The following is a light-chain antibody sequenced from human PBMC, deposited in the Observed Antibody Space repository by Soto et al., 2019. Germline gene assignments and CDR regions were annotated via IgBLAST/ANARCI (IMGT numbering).Light chain of an antibody. CDR2: KTS. Sequence: DIHMTQSPSTLSASVGDRVTITCRASQSISIWLAWYQQKPGKAPNLLIYKTSSLETGVPSRFSGSGSGTEFTLTRSSLQPDDFATYYCQHWNDYSWTFGQGTKVEVK. CDR1: QSISIW. CDR3: QHWNDYSWT. V-gene: IGKV1-5*03. J-gene: IGKJ1*01.